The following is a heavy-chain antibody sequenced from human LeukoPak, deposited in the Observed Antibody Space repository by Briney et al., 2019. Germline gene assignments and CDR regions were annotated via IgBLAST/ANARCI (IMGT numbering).Heavy chain of an antibody. J-gene: IGHJ1*01. Sequence: SETLSLTCTVSGGSISTYYWSWIRQPPGKGLEWIGYIYYTGSTNYNPSLQSRVTISVDTSKNQFSLQLSSVTAADTAVYYCAADGRLDCSSTSCPRVYFQHWGQGTLVTVSS. D-gene: IGHD2-2*01. CDR2: IYYTGST. V-gene: IGHV4-59*01. CDR3: AADGRLDCSSTSCPRVYFQH. CDR1: GGSISTYY.